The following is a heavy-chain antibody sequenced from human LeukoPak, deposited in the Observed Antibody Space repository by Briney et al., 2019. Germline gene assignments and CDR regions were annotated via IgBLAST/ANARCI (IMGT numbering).Heavy chain of an antibody. CDR3: AILNDFWTDYYYMDV. J-gene: IGHJ6*03. D-gene: IGHD3/OR15-3a*01. CDR1: GYTFTSYD. V-gene: IGHV1-8*01. Sequence: GASVKVSCKASGYTFTSYDINWVRQATGQGLEWMGWMNPNSGNTGYAQKFQGRVTMTRNTSISTAYMELSSLRSEDTAVYYCAILNDFWTDYYYMDVWGKGTTVTVSS. CDR2: MNPNSGNT.